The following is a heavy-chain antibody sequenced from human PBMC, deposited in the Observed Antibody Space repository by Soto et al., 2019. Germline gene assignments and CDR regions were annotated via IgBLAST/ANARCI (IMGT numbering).Heavy chain of an antibody. Sequence: QAQLVQSGAEVKRPGASVKVSCEASGYTFTNYDLHWVRQTTGQGLEWMGWTNPNSGNTGYAEKFQGRVTLTRNISISTEYMELNSLRFEDTAVYYCARAVGSSHDAFDIWGQGTMVTVSS. CDR1: GYTFTNYD. V-gene: IGHV1-8*01. J-gene: IGHJ3*02. CDR3: ARAVGSSHDAFDI. CDR2: TNPNSGNT. D-gene: IGHD1-26*01.